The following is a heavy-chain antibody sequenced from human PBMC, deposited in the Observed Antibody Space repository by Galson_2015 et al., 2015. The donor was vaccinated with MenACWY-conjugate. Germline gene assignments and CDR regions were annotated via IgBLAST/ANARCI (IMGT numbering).Heavy chain of an antibody. J-gene: IGHJ4*02. Sequence: SLRLSCAASGFTFSSYAMSWVRQAPGKGLEWVSAISGRGGSTYYADSVKGRFTISRDNSKNTVYLQMNSVKTEDTAVYHCWLVLASESFHRDYWGLGTLVTVSS. V-gene: IGHV3-23*01. CDR2: ISGRGGST. CDR1: GFTFSSYA. CDR3: WLVLASESFHRDY. D-gene: IGHD6-6*01.